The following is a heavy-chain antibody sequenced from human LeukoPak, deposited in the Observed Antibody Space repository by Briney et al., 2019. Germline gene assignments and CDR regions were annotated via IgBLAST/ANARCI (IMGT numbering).Heavy chain of an antibody. D-gene: IGHD6-13*01. CDR2: IRYDGSNK. J-gene: IGHJ4*02. CDR1: GFTFSSYG. V-gene: IGHV3-30*02. Sequence: PGGSLRLSCAASGFTFSSYGVHWVRQAPGKGLEWVAFIRYDGSNKYYADSVKGRFTISRDNSKNTLYLQMNSLTAEDTAVYYCARDIAAAGTTGSFDYWGQGTLVTVSS. CDR3: ARDIAAAGTTGSFDY.